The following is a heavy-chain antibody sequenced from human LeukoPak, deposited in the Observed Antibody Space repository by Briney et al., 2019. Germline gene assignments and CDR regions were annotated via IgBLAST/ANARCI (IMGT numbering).Heavy chain of an antibody. CDR3: AKEYDSSGYYYVGLNAFDI. Sequence: PGRSLRLSCAASGFTFSSYGMHWVRQAPGKGLEWVAVISYDGSNKYYADSVKGRFTISRDNSKNTLYLQMNSLRAEDTAVYHCAKEYDSSGYYYVGLNAFDIWGQGTMVTVSS. J-gene: IGHJ3*02. D-gene: IGHD3-22*01. V-gene: IGHV3-30*18. CDR2: ISYDGSNK. CDR1: GFTFSSYG.